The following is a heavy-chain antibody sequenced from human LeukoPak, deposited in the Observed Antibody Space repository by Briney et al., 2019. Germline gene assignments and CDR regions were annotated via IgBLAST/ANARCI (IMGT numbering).Heavy chain of an antibody. CDR2: IYYSGST. CDR3: ARDPSASGMGAPYYYFDY. J-gene: IGHJ4*02. Sequence: LETLSLTCTVSGGSISSYYWSWIRQPPGKGLEWIGYIYYSGSTNYNPSLKSRVTISVDTSKNQFSLKLSSVTAADTAVYYCARDPSASGMGAPYYYFDYWGQGTLVTVSS. D-gene: IGHD1-26*01. V-gene: IGHV4-59*01. CDR1: GGSISSYY.